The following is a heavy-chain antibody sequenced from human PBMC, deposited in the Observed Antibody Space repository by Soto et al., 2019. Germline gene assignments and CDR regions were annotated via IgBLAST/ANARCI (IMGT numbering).Heavy chain of an antibody. CDR3: ARGERIAAAGSFFDY. J-gene: IGHJ4*02. CDR2: IYYSGST. Sequence: SETLSLTCTVSGVSISSYYWSWIRQPPGKGLEWIGYIYYSGSTNYNPSLKSRVTISVDTSKNQFSLKLSSVTAADTAVYYCARGERIAAAGSFFDYWGQGTLVTVS. CDR1: GVSISSYY. D-gene: IGHD6-13*01. V-gene: IGHV4-59*01.